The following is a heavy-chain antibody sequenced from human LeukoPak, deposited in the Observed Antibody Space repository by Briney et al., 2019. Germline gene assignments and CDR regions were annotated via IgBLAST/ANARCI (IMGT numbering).Heavy chain of an antibody. V-gene: IGHV1-69*06. D-gene: IGHD4-17*01. J-gene: IGHJ4*02. Sequence: ASVKVSSKASGGTFSSYAISWVRQAPGQGLEWMGGIIPIFGTANYAQKLQGRVTITADKSMSTAYMELSSLRSEDTAVYYCAREDYGDHQNDYWGQGTLVTVSS. CDR3: AREDYGDHQNDY. CDR1: GGTFSSYA. CDR2: IIPIFGTA.